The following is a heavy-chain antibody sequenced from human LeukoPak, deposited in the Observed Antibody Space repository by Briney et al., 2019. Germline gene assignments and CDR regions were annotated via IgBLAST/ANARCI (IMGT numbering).Heavy chain of an antibody. CDR1: GGSISSYY. D-gene: IGHD5-24*01. CDR2: IYYSGST. Sequence: SETLSLTCTVSGGSISSYYWSWIRQPPGKGLEWIGYIYYSGSTNYNPSLKSRVTISVDTSKNQFSLMLSSVTAADTAVYYCARHVFLGDGYNYGIDYWGQGTLVTVSS. CDR3: ARHVFLGDGYNYGIDY. V-gene: IGHV4-59*08. J-gene: IGHJ4*02.